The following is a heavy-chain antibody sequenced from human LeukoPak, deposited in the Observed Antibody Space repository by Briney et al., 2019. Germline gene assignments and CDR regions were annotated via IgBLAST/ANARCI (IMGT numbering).Heavy chain of an antibody. CDR3: ARAGRGFNYGYSDY. CDR2: ISGGGGST. V-gene: IGHV3-23*01. Sequence: GGSLRLSCAASGFTFITYAMSWVRQAPGKGLEWVSGISGGGGSTYYADSVKGRFTMSRDNAKNSLYLQMNSLRAEDTAVYYCARAGRGFNYGYSDYWGQGTLVTVSS. J-gene: IGHJ4*02. D-gene: IGHD5-18*01. CDR1: GFTFITYA.